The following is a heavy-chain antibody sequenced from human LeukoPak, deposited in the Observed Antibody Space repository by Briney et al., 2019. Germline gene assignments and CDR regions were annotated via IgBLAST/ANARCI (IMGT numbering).Heavy chain of an antibody. Sequence: GASVKVSCKASGYTFTSYAMHWVRQAPGQRLEWMGWINAGNGNTKYSQKFQGRVTITRDTSASTAYMELSSLRSEDAAVYYCARGYCSSTSCPYYYYYYGMDVWGKGTTVTVSS. D-gene: IGHD2-2*01. J-gene: IGHJ6*04. CDR2: INAGNGNT. CDR1: GYTFTSYA. V-gene: IGHV1-3*01. CDR3: ARGYCSSTSCPYYYYYYGMDV.